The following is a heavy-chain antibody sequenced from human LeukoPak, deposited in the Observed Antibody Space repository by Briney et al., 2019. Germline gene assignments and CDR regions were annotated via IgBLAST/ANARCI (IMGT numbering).Heavy chain of an antibody. J-gene: IGHJ3*02. D-gene: IGHD4-17*01. Sequence: GGSLRLSCAASGFTVSSNYMSWVRQAPGKGLEWVSVIYSGGSTYYADSVKGRFTISRDNSKNTLYLQMNSLRAEDTAVYYCAREPAYGDYADDAFDIWGQGTMVTVSS. CDR1: GFTVSSNY. CDR2: IYSGGST. V-gene: IGHV3-53*01. CDR3: AREPAYGDYADDAFDI.